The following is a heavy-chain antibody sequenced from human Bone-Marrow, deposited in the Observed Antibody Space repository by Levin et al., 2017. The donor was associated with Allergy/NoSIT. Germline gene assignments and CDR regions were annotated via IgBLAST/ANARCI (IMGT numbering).Heavy chain of an antibody. D-gene: IGHD3-10*01. J-gene: IGHJ4*02. CDR2: IKEDSSQK. CDR1: GFTFSTYW. V-gene: IGHV3-7*04. CDR3: ARVDYYGDAYGF. Sequence: PGGSLRLSCGASGFTFSTYWMSWVRQAPGKGLEWVANIKEDSSQKKYADSVKGRFTISRDNAENSLYLHMNNLRAEDTAVYHCARVDYYGDAYGFWGQGTLVTVSS.